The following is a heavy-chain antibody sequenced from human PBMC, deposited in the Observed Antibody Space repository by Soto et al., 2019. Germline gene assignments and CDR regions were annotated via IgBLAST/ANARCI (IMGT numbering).Heavy chain of an antibody. CDR3: ARVIGPVRYYYDSSGYLN. Sequence: SETLSLTCAFSCYSISSGYYWGWIRQPPGKGLEWIGSIYHSGSTYYNPSLKSRVTISVDTSKNQFSLKLSSVTAADTAVYYCARVIGPVRYYYDSSGYLNWGQGTLVTVSS. D-gene: IGHD3-22*01. CDR2: IYHSGST. V-gene: IGHV4-38-2*01. CDR1: CYSISSGYY. J-gene: IGHJ4*02.